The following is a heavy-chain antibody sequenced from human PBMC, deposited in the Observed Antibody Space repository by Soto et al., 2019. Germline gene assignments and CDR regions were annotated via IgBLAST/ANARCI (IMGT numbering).Heavy chain of an antibody. Sequence: ASVKVSCKASGYTFTSYGISWVRQAPGQGLEWMGWISAYNGNTNYAQKLQGRVTMTTDTSTSTAYMELRSLRSDDTAVYYCARDRAVAESYYYYYGMDVWGQGTTVTVS. CDR1: GYTFTSYG. J-gene: IGHJ6*02. CDR2: ISAYNGNT. D-gene: IGHD6-19*01. CDR3: ARDRAVAESYYYYYGMDV. V-gene: IGHV1-18*01.